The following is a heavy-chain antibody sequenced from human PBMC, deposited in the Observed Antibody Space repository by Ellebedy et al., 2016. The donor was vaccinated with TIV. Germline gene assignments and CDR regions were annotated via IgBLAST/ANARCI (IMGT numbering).Heavy chain of an antibody. Sequence: PSETLSLTCTVSGGSVSSTNYYWSWIRQSPGKKLEWIGHIYYSGNSDVNPSLKSRVTISVATSQNQFSLKLDSVTAADTAVYYCARENYDVFGSATDSWGQGTPVTVSS. V-gene: IGHV4-61*01. J-gene: IGHJ4*02. D-gene: IGHD3-9*01. CDR3: ARENYDVFGSATDS. CDR2: IYYSGNS. CDR1: GGSVSSTNYY.